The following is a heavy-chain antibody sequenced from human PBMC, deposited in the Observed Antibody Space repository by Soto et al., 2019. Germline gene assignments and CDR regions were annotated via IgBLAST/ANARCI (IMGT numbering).Heavy chain of an antibody. CDR1: GFSLTTSGMR. CDR2: IAWDDDK. Sequence: SCPTLVNPTQTLTLTCTFSGFSLTTSGMRWSWIRQPPEKALERLARIAWDDDKFYSTSLKTRLPISTDTSQHQVVLTMTNMDPVDTATYYCARRSIAVAGPRGGWFDPWGQGTLVTVS. CDR3: ARRSIAVAGPRGGWFDP. V-gene: IGHV2-70*04. J-gene: IGHJ5*02. D-gene: IGHD6-13*01.